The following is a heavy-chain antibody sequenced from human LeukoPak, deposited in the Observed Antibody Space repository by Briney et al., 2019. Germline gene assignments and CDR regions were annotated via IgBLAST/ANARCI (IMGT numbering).Heavy chain of an antibody. V-gene: IGHV4-4*02. Sequence: PSETLSLTCAVSGGSISSNNWWGWVRQPPGKGLEWIGEIYHSGSPNYNPSLKSRVTISVDKSKNQFSLKLSSVTAADTAVYYCARGRGYCSGGSCARPSDYWGQGTLVTVSS. CDR1: GGSISSNNW. J-gene: IGHJ4*02. CDR3: ARGRGYCSGGSCARPSDY. CDR2: IYHSGSP. D-gene: IGHD2-15*01.